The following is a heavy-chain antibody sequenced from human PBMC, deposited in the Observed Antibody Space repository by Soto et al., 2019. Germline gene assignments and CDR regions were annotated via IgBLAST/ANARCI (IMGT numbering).Heavy chain of an antibody. Sequence: EMQMLESGGGLVQPGGSLRLSCAASGFTVSNNYMTWVRQAPGKGLEWVSLIYSAGTTYYADSVKGRFTISRDSSRNSLYLQMNSLVAEDTAVYYCARPISIYDVWGRGTLVTVSS. V-gene: IGHV3-66*04. CDR2: IYSAGTT. J-gene: IGHJ2*01. D-gene: IGHD3-3*01. CDR1: GFTVSNNY. CDR3: ARPISIYDV.